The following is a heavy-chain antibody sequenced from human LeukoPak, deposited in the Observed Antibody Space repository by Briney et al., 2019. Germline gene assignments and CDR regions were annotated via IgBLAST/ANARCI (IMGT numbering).Heavy chain of an antibody. V-gene: IGHV3-30*02. CDR2: MRYDGSNK. Sequence: GGSLRLSCAASGFTFSSYGMHWVRQAPGKGLEWVAFMRYDGSNKYYADSVKGRFAISRDNSKNTLYLQMNSLRAEDTAVYYCAKQDSLYYYDSKGTYFDYWGQGTLVTVSS. J-gene: IGHJ4*02. D-gene: IGHD3-22*01. CDR3: AKQDSLYYYDSKGTYFDY. CDR1: GFTFSSYG.